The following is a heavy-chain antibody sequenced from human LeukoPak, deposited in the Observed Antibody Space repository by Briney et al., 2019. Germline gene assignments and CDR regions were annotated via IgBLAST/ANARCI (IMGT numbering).Heavy chain of an antibody. CDR1: GGSFSGYY. CDR3: VRGYCSGGSCYSDY. D-gene: IGHD2-15*01. J-gene: IGHJ4*02. CDR2: INHSGST. Sequence: SETLSLTCAVYGGSFSGYYWRWIRQPPGKGLEWIGEINHSGSTNYNPSLKSRVTISVDTSKNQFSLKLSSVTAADTAVYYCVRGYCSGGSCYSDYWGQGTLVTVSS. V-gene: IGHV4-34*01.